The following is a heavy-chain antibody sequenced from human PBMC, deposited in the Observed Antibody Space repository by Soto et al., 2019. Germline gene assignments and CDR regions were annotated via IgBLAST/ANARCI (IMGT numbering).Heavy chain of an antibody. Sequence: QPGGSLRLSCAASGFTFGNYAMNWARQAPGKGLEWVSSISGNSGNTYFADSVKGRFTISRDNSKNTLYLQLNSLRADDTAVYYCAEVPLSRRYLDYWGQGTLVTVSS. CDR2: ISGNSGNT. CDR3: AEVPLSRRYLDY. CDR1: GFTFGNYA. D-gene: IGHD3-16*02. J-gene: IGHJ4*02. V-gene: IGHV3-23*01.